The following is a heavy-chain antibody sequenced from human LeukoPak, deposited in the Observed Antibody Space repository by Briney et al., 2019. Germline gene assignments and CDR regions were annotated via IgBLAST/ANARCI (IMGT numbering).Heavy chain of an antibody. D-gene: IGHD2-8*02. J-gene: IGHJ4*02. CDR2: IDTNTGAT. Sequence: GASVKVSCKASGSTFTAYYIHWVRQAHGQGLGWVGWIDTNTGATKYAQKFQGRVTITRDTSTGTAYMELSSLISGDTALYYCASEAFCAGGSCNVQRVASWGPGTLVTVSS. V-gene: IGHV1-2*02. CDR1: GSTFTAYY. CDR3: ASEAFCAGGSCNVQRVAS.